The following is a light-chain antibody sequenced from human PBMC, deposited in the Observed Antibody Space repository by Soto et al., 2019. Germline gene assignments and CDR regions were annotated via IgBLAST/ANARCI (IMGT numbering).Light chain of an antibody. CDR1: SSNIGDNS. CDR2: TND. Sequence: QSVVTQPPSASGTPGQRVVISCSGSSSNIGDNSVSWYQQLPGTAPKLLIYTNDQRPSGVPDRFSASKSGTSASLAISGLRSEDEADYHCSTWDDSLSPVFGGGTKVTVL. V-gene: IGLV1-47*01. J-gene: IGLJ3*02. CDR3: STWDDSLSPV.